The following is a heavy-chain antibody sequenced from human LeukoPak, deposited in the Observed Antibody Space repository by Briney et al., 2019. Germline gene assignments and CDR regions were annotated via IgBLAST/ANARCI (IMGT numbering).Heavy chain of an antibody. Sequence: GGSLRLSCAASGFTFSDYYMSWIRQAPGKGLEWVLYISSSGSTIYYADSVKGRFTISRDNAKNSLYLQMNSLRAEDTAVYYCAREFTVLRFLEWLPTPFGYWGQGTLVTVSS. D-gene: IGHD3-3*01. CDR2: ISSSGSTI. J-gene: IGHJ4*02. CDR3: AREFTVLRFLEWLPTPFGY. V-gene: IGHV3-11*01. CDR1: GFTFSDYY.